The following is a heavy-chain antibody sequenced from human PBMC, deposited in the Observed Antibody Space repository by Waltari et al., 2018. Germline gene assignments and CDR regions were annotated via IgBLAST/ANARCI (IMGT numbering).Heavy chain of an antibody. CDR2: IKQDGSDK. V-gene: IGHV3-7*01. CDR1: GFNFSSYW. J-gene: IGHJ4*02. D-gene: IGHD2-8*02. CDR3: ARVYWPRGFDY. Sequence: EVRLVESGGGLCQPGGSLRLSCEASGFNFSSYWMSWVRQAPGKGLEWVANIKQDGSDKYYVDSVEGRFTVSRDNAKNSLYLQMNSLRAEDTAVYYCARVYWPRGFDYWGQGTLVTVSS.